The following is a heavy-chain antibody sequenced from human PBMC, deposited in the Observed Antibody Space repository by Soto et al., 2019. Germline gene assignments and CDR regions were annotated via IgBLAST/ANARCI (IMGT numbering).Heavy chain of an antibody. CDR3: ARFDFFCGCSCSWGPFDY. Sequence: GASVKVSCKASGGTFSSYAISWVRQAPGQGLEWMGGIIPIFGTANYAQKFQGRVTITADESTSTAYMELSSLRSEDTAVYYCARFDFFCGCSCSWGPFDYWGQGTLVTVSS. J-gene: IGHJ4*02. V-gene: IGHV1-69*13. CDR2: IIPIFGTA. D-gene: IGHD2-15*01. CDR1: GGTFSSYA.